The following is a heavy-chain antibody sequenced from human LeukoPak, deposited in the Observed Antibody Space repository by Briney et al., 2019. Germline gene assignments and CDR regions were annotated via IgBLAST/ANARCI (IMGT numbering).Heavy chain of an antibody. V-gene: IGHV1-69*05. CDR1: GYTFTGYY. CDR2: VIPIFGTA. D-gene: IGHD3-10*01. Sequence: SVKVSCKASGYTFTGYYMHWVRQSPGQGLEWMGGVIPIFGTANYAQKFQGRVTITTDESTSTAYMELSSLRSDDTAVYYCARASYYGSGSYKDAFDIWGQGTMVTVSS. J-gene: IGHJ3*02. CDR3: ARASYYGSGSYKDAFDI.